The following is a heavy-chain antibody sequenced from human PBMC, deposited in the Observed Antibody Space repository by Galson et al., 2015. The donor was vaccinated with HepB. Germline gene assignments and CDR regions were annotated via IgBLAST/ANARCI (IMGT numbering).Heavy chain of an antibody. V-gene: IGHV3-30*18. CDR3: AKEGYCGGDCYSFDY. J-gene: IGHJ4*02. CDR2: ISYDGSNK. CDR1: GFTFSSYG. D-gene: IGHD2-21*02. Sequence: SLRLSCAASGFTFSSYGMHWVRQAPGKGLEWVAVISYDGSNKYYADSVKGRFTISRDNSKNTLYLQMNSLRAEDTAVYYCAKEGYCGGDCYSFDYWGQGTLVTVSS.